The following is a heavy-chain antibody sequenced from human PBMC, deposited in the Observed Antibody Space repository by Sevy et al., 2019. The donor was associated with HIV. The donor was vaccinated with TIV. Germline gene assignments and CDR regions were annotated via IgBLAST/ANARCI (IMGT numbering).Heavy chain of an antibody. Sequence: GGSLRLSCAASGFTFSSYSMNWVRQAPGKGLEGVSYISSSSTIYYGDSVNGRFTIYRDNAKNSLYLQMNSLRDEDTAVYYCAREGYYYDSSGYSYYYMDVWGKGTTVTVSS. CDR3: AREGYYYDSSGYSYYYMDV. CDR2: ISSSSTI. V-gene: IGHV3-48*02. D-gene: IGHD3-22*01. J-gene: IGHJ6*03. CDR1: GFTFSSYS.